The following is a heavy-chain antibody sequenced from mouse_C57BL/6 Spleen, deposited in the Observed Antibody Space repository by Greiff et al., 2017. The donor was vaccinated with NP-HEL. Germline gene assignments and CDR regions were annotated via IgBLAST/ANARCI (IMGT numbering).Heavy chain of an antibody. CDR3: ARSRDSSGLDMDY. J-gene: IGHJ4*01. CDR1: GYTFTSYW. D-gene: IGHD3-2*02. CDR2: IDPSDSYT. Sequence: QVQLQQPGAELVRPGTSVKLSCKASGYTFTSYWMHWVKQRPGQGLEWIGVIDPSDSYTNYNQKFKGKATLTVDTSSSTAYMQLSSLTSEDSAVYYCARSRDSSGLDMDYWGQGTSVTVSS. V-gene: IGHV1-59*01.